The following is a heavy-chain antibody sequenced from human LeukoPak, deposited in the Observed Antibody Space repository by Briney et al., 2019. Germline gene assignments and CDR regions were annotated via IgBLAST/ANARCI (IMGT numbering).Heavy chain of an antibody. Sequence: GGSLRLSCTVSGFIFDDYAMHWVRQAPGKGLEWVSGISWNSGSIGYADSVKGRFTISRDNAKNSLYLQMNSLRAEDTALYYCAKDMSYDSSGGFDYWGQGTLVTVSS. V-gene: IGHV3-9*01. CDR1: GFIFDDYA. J-gene: IGHJ4*02. CDR3: AKDMSYDSSGGFDY. D-gene: IGHD3-22*01. CDR2: ISWNSGSI.